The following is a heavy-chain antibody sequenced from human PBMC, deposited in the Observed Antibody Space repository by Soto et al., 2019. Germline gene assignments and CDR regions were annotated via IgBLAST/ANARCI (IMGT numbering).Heavy chain of an antibody. CDR2: ISAYNGNT. V-gene: IGHV1-18*01. Sequence: ASVKVSCKASGYTFTSYGISWVRQAPGQGLEWMGWISAYNGNTNYAQKLQGRVTMTTDTSTSTAYMELRSLRSDDTAVYYCAKIGYSYGPLYYSSRAVGGKGPRAT. CDR1: GYTFTSYG. D-gene: IGHD5-18*01. J-gene: IGHJ6*03. CDR3: AKIGYSYGPLYYSSRAV.